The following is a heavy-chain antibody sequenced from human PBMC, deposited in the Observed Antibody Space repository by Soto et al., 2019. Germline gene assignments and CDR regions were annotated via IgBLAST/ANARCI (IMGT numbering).Heavy chain of an antibody. J-gene: IGHJ6*02. Sequence: PRGSLRLSCAASGFTFSDYYMSWIRQAPGKGLEWVSYISSSGSTIYYADSVKGRFTISRDNAKNSLYLQMNSLRAEDTAVYYCARGWDRKYKLLNYYYGMDVWGQVHTVTVSS. D-gene: IGHD2-15*01. CDR2: ISSSGSTI. CDR1: GFTFSDYY. V-gene: IGHV3-11*01. CDR3: ARGWDRKYKLLNYYYGMDV.